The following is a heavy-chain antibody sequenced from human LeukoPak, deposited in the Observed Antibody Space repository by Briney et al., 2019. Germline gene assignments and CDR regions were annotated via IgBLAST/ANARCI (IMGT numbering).Heavy chain of an antibody. CDR2: ISGSGGST. Sequence: GGSLRLSCAASGFTFSSYAMSWVRQAPGKWLESVSAISGSGGSTFYVDSVKGRFTISRDNSKNTLYLQMNSLRAEDTDVYYCAKDHPPGSSYGWGGYWGQGTLVTVSS. J-gene: IGHJ4*02. V-gene: IGHV3-23*01. CDR1: GFTFSSYA. CDR3: AKDHPPGSSYGWGGY. D-gene: IGHD5-18*01.